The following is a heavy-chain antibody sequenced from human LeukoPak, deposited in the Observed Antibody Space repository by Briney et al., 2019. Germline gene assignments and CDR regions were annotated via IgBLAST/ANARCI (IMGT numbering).Heavy chain of an antibody. D-gene: IGHD4-17*01. J-gene: IGHJ4*02. CDR1: GFTFSSYA. V-gene: IGHV3-23*01. Sequence: GGSLRLSCAASGFTFSSYAMSWVRQAPGKGLEWVSAISGSGGSTYHADSVKGRFTISRDNSKNTLYLQMNSLRAEDTAVYYCAKHPDYGDYGWYFDYWGQGTLVTVSS. CDR3: AKHPDYGDYGWYFDY. CDR2: ISGSGGST.